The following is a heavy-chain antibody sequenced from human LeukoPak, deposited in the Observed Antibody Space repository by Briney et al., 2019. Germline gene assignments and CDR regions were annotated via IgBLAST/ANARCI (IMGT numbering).Heavy chain of an antibody. J-gene: IGHJ5*02. CDR2: IIPIFGTA. V-gene: IGHV1-69*01. CDR1: GGTFSSYA. D-gene: IGHD3-3*01. CDR3: ASSTYYDFWSGLNWFDP. Sequence: GASVKVSCKASGGTFSSYAISWVRQAPGQGLEWMGGIIPIFGTANYAQKFQGRVTITADESTSTAYMELSSLRSEDTAVCYCASSTYYDFWSGLNWFDPWGQGTLVTVSS.